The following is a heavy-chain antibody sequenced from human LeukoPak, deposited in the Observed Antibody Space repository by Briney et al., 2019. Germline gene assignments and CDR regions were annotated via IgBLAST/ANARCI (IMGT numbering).Heavy chain of an antibody. V-gene: IGHV4-34*01. D-gene: IGHD4-11*01. CDR2: INHSGST. CDR1: GGSFSGYY. CDR3: ARTDYRA. Sequence: SETLSLTCAVYGGSFSGYYWSWIRQPPGKGLEWIGEINHSGSTNYNPSLKSRVTTSVDTSNNQFSLNLSSVTAADTAVYYCARTDYRAWGQGTLVTVSS. J-gene: IGHJ5*02.